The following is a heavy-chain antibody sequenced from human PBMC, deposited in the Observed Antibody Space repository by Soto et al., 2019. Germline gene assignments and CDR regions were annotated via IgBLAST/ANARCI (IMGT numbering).Heavy chain of an antibody. CDR2: ISAYNGNT. CDR1: GYTFTSYG. J-gene: IGHJ4*02. V-gene: IGHV1-18*01. D-gene: IGHD3-22*01. CDR3: ARDLHYYDSSGSPFDY. Sequence: ASVKVSCKASGYTFTSYGISWVRQAPGQGLEWMGWISAYNGNTNYAQKLQGRVTMTTDTSTSTAYMELRSLRSDDTAVYYCARDLHYYDSSGSPFDYWGQGTLVTVSS.